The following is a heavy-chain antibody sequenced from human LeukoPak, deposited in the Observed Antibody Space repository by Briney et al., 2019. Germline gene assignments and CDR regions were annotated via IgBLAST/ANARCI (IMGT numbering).Heavy chain of an antibody. J-gene: IGHJ4*02. V-gene: IGHV3-53*01. CDR1: GFTVSSNY. CDR2: IYSGGST. Sequence: GGSLRLSCAASGFTVSSNYMSWVRQAPGKGLEWVSVIYSGGSTYYADSVKGRFTISRDNSKNTLYLQMNSLGAEDTAVYYCAKVSSYDILTGYSDYFDYWGQGTLVTVSS. D-gene: IGHD3-9*01. CDR3: AKVSSYDILTGYSDYFDY.